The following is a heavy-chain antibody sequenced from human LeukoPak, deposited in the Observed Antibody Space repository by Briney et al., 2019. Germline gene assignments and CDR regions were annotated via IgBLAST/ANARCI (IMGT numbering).Heavy chain of an antibody. Sequence: SETLSLTCAVSGGPFSGYYWTWIRQSPGKGLEWIGEIDHSGGTHNNPPLRSRVTISVDTSKSQFSLKLTSVTAADTGVYYCAKPGGFFLYYMDVWGKGTTVTVSS. D-gene: IGHD1-14*01. J-gene: IGHJ6*03. V-gene: IGHV4-34*01. CDR2: IDHSGGT. CDR3: AKPGGFFLYYMDV. CDR1: GGPFSGYY.